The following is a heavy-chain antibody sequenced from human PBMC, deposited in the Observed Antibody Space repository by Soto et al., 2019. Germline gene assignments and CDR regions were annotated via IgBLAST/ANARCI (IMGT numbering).Heavy chain of an antibody. D-gene: IGHD2-2*01. CDR2: ISYDGSNK. CDR1: GFTFSSSA. J-gene: IGHJ4*02. V-gene: IGHV3-30-3*01. CDR3: ARDSAIVVGPAAIPPLSLLLDY. Sequence: QVQLVESGGGVVQPGRSLRLSCAASGFTFSSSAMHWVRQAPGKGLEWVAVISYDGSNKYYADSVKGRFTISRDNSKNTLYLQMNSLRAEDTAVYYCARDSAIVVGPAAIPPLSLLLDYWGQGTLVTVSS.